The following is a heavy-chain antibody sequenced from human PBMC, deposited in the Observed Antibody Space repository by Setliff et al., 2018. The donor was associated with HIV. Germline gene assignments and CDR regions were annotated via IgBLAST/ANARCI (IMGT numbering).Heavy chain of an antibody. V-gene: IGHV1-69*05. D-gene: IGHD3-9*01. CDR3: ARGFEVESSGWFDP. CDR2: IIPIFGPA. CDR1: GGTVGSYA. J-gene: IGHJ5*02. Sequence: ASVKVSCKASGGTVGSYAINWVRQAPGQGLEWMGGIIPIFGPANYAQKFQDRVTITTDESTSTAYMELSSLKSEDTAVYYCARGFEVESSGWFDPWGQGTLVTVSS.